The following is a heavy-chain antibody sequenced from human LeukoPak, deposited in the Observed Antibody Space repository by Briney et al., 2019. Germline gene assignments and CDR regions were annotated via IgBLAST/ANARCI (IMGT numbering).Heavy chain of an antibody. CDR2: FYYTGST. V-gene: IGHV4-39*07. D-gene: IGHD2-2*01. Sequence: SETLSLTCTVSGGSIISSSYYWGWIRQPPGKGLEWIGSFYYTGSTYYNASLKSRVTISVDTSKNQFSLKLSSVIAADTAVYYCARTTEGYCSSASCFGFSYSYYMDVWGKGTTVTISS. CDR1: GGSIISSSYY. J-gene: IGHJ6*03. CDR3: ARTTEGYCSSASCFGFSYSYYMDV.